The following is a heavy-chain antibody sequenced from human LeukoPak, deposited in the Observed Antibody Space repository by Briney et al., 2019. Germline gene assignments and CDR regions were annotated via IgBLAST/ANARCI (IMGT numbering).Heavy chain of an antibody. CDR3: ATVVPAATPPSLYFYYGMDV. CDR2: IYYSGST. CDR1: GDSITSSY. V-gene: IGHV4-59*01. J-gene: IGHJ6*02. D-gene: IGHD2-2*01. Sequence: PSETLSLTCIVSGDSITSSYWSWIRQPPGKGLEWIGHIYYSGSTNYNPSLKSRVTISVDTSKNQFSLKLSSVTAADTAVYYCATVVPAATPPSLYFYYGMDVWGRGTTVTVSS.